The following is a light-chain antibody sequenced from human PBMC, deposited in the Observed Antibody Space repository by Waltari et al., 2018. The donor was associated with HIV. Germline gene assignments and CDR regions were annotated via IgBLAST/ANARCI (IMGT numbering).Light chain of an antibody. CDR1: QSVSSSY. CDR2: GAS. J-gene: IGKJ2*01. V-gene: IGKV3-20*01. CDR3: QQYGSSLYT. Sequence: EIVLTQSPGTLSLSPGERATLSCRASQSVSSSYLAWYQHKPGQAPRLLIYGASSRATGIPDRFSGSGSGTDFTLTISRLEPEDFAAYYCQQYGSSLYTFGQGTKLEIK.